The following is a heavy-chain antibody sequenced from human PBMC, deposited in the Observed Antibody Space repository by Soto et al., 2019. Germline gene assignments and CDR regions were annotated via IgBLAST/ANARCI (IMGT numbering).Heavy chain of an antibody. CDR1: GLIFRDAW. V-gene: IGHV3-15*01. D-gene: IGHD3-3*01. Sequence: EVNLVESGGGLVKPGGSLRLSCTASGLIFRDAWMSWVRQAPGQGLEWVGRIKSGGPTDYAAPVKGRFTISRDNSKNTVYLQMDSLKTDDTSVYFCTWSGTNWFASWGQGTLVTVS. CDR2: IKSGGPT. J-gene: IGHJ5*01. CDR3: TWSGTNWFAS.